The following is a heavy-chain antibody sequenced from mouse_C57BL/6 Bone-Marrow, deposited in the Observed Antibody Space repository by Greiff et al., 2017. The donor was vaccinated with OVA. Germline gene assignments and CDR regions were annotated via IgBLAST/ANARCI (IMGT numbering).Heavy chain of an antibody. J-gene: IGHJ1*03. CDR1: GYTFTSYW. CDR3: ARSPLYYYGSSHWYFDV. D-gene: IGHD1-1*01. V-gene: IGHV1-72*01. Sequence: VQVVESGAELVKPGASVKLSCKASGYTFTSYWMHWVKQRPGRGLEWIGRIDPNSGGTKYNEKFKSKATLTVDKPSSTAYMQLSSLTSEDSAVYYCARSPLYYYGSSHWYFDVWGTGTTVTVSS. CDR2: IDPNSGGT.